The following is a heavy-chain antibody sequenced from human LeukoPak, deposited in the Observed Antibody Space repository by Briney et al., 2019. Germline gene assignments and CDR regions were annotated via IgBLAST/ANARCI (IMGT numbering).Heavy chain of an antibody. Sequence: GGSLRLSCAASGFTFSSYTMNWVRQAPGKGLEWVSFISSNSSSIYYADSVKGRFTISRDNAKNSLYLQMNSLRAEDTAVYYCITLIWSSRTSWYADYWGQGTLVTV. CDR3: ITLIWSSRTSWYADY. J-gene: IGHJ4*02. D-gene: IGHD2-2*01. V-gene: IGHV3-21*01. CDR1: GFTFSSYT. CDR2: ISSNSSSI.